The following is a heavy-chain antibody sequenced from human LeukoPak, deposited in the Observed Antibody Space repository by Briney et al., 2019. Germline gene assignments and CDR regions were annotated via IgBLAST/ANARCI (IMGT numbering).Heavy chain of an antibody. CDR1: GGTFSSYA. D-gene: IGHD3-22*01. J-gene: IGHJ6*03. V-gene: IGHV1-69*05. CDR2: IIPIFGTA. CDR3: ARNYYDSSGYYDYYYYMDV. Sequence: VASVKVSCKASGGTFSSYAISWVRQAPGQGLEWMGGIIPIFGTANYAQKFQGRVTITTDESTSTAYMELSSLRSEDTAVYYCARNYYDSSGYYDYYYYMDVWGKGTTVTVSS.